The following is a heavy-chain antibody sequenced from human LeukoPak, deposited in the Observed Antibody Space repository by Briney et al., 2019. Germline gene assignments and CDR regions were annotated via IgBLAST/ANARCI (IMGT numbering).Heavy chain of an antibody. J-gene: IGHJ6*02. D-gene: IGHD2-2*01. CDR3: AREGRYCSSTSCYHYYYGMDV. CDR1: GFTFSSYD. V-gene: IGHV3-13*01. CDR2: IGTAGDT. Sequence: GGSLRISCAASGFTFSSYDLHLVRQATGKGLQLVSAIGTAGDTYYPGSVKGRFTISRENAKNSLYLQMNSLRAGDTAVYYCAREGRYCSSTSCYHYYYGMDVWGQGTTVTVSS.